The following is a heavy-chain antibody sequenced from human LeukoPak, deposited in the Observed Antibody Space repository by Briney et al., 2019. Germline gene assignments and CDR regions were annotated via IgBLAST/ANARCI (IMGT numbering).Heavy chain of an antibody. D-gene: IGHD6-13*01. CDR1: GFTFSSYS. CDR3: ARGASSIAAAGTGLDV. J-gene: IGHJ6*02. Sequence: PGGSLRLSCAASGFTFSSYSMNWVRQAPGKGLEWVSSISSSSSYIYYADSVKGRFTISRDNAKNSLYLQMNSLRAEDTAVYYCARGASSIAAAGTGLDVWGQGTTVTVSS. V-gene: IGHV3-21*01. CDR2: ISSSSSYI.